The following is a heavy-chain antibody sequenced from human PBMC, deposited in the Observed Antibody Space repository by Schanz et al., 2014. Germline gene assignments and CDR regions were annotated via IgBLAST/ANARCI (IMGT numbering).Heavy chain of an antibody. CDR1: GYTFTSYS. Sequence: QVQLVQSGAEVKKPGASVKVSCKASGYTFTSYSIHWVRQAPGQGLEWMGWINVGNGNMKYSQKFQGRVTITRDTSASTAYMELTSLRSEDTAVYYCARGIITMVRGGDVGAFDIWGQGTMVTVSS. CDR2: INVGNGNM. CDR3: ARGIITMVRGGDVGAFDI. V-gene: IGHV1-3*01. D-gene: IGHD3-10*01. J-gene: IGHJ3*02.